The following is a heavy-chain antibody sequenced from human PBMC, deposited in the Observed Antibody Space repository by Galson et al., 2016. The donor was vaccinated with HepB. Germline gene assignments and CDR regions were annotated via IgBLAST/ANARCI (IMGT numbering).Heavy chain of an antibody. J-gene: IGHJ6*03. CDR1: GGSISTYY. Sequence: SETLSLTCTVFGGSISTYYWSWIRQPPGKGLEWIGDIYYSGSTNYNPSLNSRVTISVDTSKNQFSLKVRSVTAADSAVYHCARRRTTLGNRYSLDVWGKGTTVTVSS. CDR2: IYYSGST. CDR3: ARRRTTLGNRYSLDV. V-gene: IGHV4-59*01. D-gene: IGHD1-1*01.